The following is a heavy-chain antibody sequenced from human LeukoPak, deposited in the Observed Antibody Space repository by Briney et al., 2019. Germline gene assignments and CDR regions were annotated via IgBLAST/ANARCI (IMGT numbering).Heavy chain of an antibody. CDR1: GFTFSSYA. CDR2: ISYDGSNK. CDR3: ARDSYDSSGYYPLGLDY. V-gene: IGHV3-30-3*01. J-gene: IGHJ4*02. D-gene: IGHD3-22*01. Sequence: GGSLRLSCAASGFTFSSYAMHWVRQAPGKGLEWVAVISYDGSNKYYADSVKGRFTISRDNSKNTLYLQMNSLRAEDTAVYYCARDSYDSSGYYPLGLDYWGQGTLVTVSS.